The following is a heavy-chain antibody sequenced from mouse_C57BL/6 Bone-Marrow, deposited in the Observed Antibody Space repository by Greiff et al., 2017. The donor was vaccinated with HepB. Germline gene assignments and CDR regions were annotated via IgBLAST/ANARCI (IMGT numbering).Heavy chain of an antibody. CDR2: ISYDGSN. D-gene: IGHD1-1*02. CDR3: ARDPLWGY. J-gene: IGHJ2*01. V-gene: IGHV3-6*01. Sequence: EVKVEESGPGLVKPSQSLSLTCSVTGYSITSGYYWNWIRQFPGNKLEWMGYISYDGSNNYNPSLKNRISITRDTSKNQFFLKLNSVTTEDTATYYCARDPLWGYWGQGTTLTVSS. CDR1: GYSITSGYY.